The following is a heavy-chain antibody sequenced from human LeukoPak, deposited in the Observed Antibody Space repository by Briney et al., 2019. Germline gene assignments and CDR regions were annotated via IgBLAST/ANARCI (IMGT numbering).Heavy chain of an antibody. J-gene: IGHJ3*02. V-gene: IGHV3-9*03. CDR3: AKGRYYDSSLDDAFDI. CDR2: ISWNSGSI. CDR1: GFTFDDYA. D-gene: IGHD3-22*01. Sequence: GGSLRLSCAASGFTFDDYAMHWVRQAPGKGLEWVSGISWNSGSIGYADSVKGRFTISRDNAKNSLYLQMNSLRAEDMALYYCAKGRYYDSSLDDAFDIWGQGTMVTVSS.